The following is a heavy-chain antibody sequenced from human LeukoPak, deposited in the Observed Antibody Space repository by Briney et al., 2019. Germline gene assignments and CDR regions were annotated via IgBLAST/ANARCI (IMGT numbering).Heavy chain of an antibody. D-gene: IGHD2-21*01. Sequence: LSETLSLTCSVSGGSVSDYYWTWIRQPAGKGLEWIGRIYTSGSTNYNPSLKSRLTLSVDKSKNQFALRLNSVAAADTAVYYCARVGGAASTLSAFHIWGEGTMVTVSS. J-gene: IGHJ3*02. CDR1: GGSVSDYY. V-gene: IGHV4-4*07. CDR3: ARVGGAASTLSAFHI. CDR2: IYTSGST.